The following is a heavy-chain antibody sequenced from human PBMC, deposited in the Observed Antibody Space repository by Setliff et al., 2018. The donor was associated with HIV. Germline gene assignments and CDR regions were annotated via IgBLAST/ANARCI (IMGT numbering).Heavy chain of an antibody. Sequence: ASVKVSCKASGYTFTGYYMHWLRQAPGQGLEWMGWINPNGGGTNFAQKFQGRVTMTRDTSISTAYMELSRLRSDDTAVYYCAVDYGGNSLPRFDSWGQGTLVTVSS. CDR3: AVDYGGNSLPRFDS. CDR1: GYTFTGYY. V-gene: IGHV1-2*02. D-gene: IGHD2-21*02. CDR2: INPNGGGT. J-gene: IGHJ4*02.